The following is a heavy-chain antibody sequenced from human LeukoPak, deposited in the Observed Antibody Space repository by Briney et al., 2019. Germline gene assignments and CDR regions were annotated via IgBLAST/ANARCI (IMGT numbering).Heavy chain of an antibody. CDR3: ARGGVVTRMGGALDI. CDR1: GFTFSSYE. J-gene: IGHJ3*02. D-gene: IGHD4-11*01. Sequence: PGGSLRLSCAASGFTFSSYEMNWVRQAPGKGLVWVSRINSDGISTNYADSVKGRFTISRDNAKNTLYLQMNSLRAEDTAVYYCARGGVVTRMGGALDIWGQGTMVTVSS. V-gene: IGHV3-74*01. CDR2: INSDGIST.